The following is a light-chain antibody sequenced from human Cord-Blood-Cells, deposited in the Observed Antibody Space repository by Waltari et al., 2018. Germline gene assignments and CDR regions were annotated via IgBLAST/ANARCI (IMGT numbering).Light chain of an antibody. V-gene: IGLV2-23*01. CDR3: CSYAGSSTLV. CDR2: EGR. J-gene: IGLJ3*02. Sequence: QSALTQPASVSGSPGQSITISCTGTSSDVGSYNLVSWYQQHPGKAPKLMIYEGRKRPSGVSHRVSGSKSGNTASLTISGLQAEDEADYYCCSYAGSSTLVFGGGTKLTVL. CDR1: SSDVGSYNL.